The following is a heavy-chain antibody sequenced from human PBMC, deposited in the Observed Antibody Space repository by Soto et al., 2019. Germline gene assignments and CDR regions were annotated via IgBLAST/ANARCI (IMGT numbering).Heavy chain of an antibody. V-gene: IGHV4-39*01. Sequence: SETLSLTCTVSGGSISSSSYYWGWIRPPPGKGLEWIGSIYYSGSTYYNPSLKSRVTISVDTSKNQFSLKLSSVTAADTAVYYCARHTYSSSWVNYYYYYGMDVWGQGTTVTVSS. CDR1: GGSISSSSYY. CDR2: IYYSGST. J-gene: IGHJ6*02. CDR3: ARHTYSSSWVNYYYYYGMDV. D-gene: IGHD6-13*01.